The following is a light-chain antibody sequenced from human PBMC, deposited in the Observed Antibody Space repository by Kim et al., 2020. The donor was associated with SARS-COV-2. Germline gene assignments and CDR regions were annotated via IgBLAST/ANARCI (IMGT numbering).Light chain of an antibody. Sequence: IQMTQTPSSLSASVGDRVTITCRASQTISTYLNWYQHKSGIAPKLLIYRASTLQSGVPSRFRGSGSGTDFTLTITNLQPDDFATYFCQQSNNSPLTCGGGTKVDIK. J-gene: IGKJ4*01. CDR2: RAS. CDR1: QTISTY. CDR3: QQSNNSPLT. V-gene: IGKV1-39*01.